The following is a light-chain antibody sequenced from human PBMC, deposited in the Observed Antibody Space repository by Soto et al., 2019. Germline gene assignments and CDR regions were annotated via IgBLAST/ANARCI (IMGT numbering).Light chain of an antibody. CDR2: KAS. Sequence: DVQITQSPATLSASVGDRITITCRASQSISTWLAWYQQEPGKAPKLLIHKASSLQSGVPSRFSGSGSGTEFTLTISSLQPDDFATYYCQHYNSYSEAFGQGTKADI. V-gene: IGKV1-5*03. CDR1: QSISTW. CDR3: QHYNSYSEA. J-gene: IGKJ1*01.